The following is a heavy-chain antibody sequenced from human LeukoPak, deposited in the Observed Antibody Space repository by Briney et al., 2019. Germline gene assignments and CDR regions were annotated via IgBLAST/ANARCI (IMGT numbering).Heavy chain of an antibody. J-gene: IGHJ3*02. CDR1: GFTFSSYS. V-gene: IGHV3-21*01. Sequence: PGGSLRLSCAAPGFTFSSYSMNWVRQAPGKGLEWVSSISSSSSYIYYADSVKGRFTISRDNAKNSLYLQMNSLRAEDTAVYYCARTYCSGGSCYYAFDIWGQGTMVTVSS. CDR2: ISSSSSYI. CDR3: ARTYCSGGSCYYAFDI. D-gene: IGHD2-15*01.